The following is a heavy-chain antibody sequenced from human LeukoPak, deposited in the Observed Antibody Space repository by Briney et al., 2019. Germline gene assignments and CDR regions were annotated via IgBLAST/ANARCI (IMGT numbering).Heavy chain of an antibody. CDR2: IAYDGKTT. D-gene: IGHD2-2*01. Sequence: GGSLRLSCAASGFTFSTYGTHWVRQAPGKGLEWVAVIAYDGKTTYYADSVKGRFTISRDNSKNTVYLQMNSLRSEDTGLYYCAKVRGVVPAAIFDYWGQGTLVTVSS. J-gene: IGHJ4*02. CDR1: GFTFSTYG. CDR3: AKVRGVVPAAIFDY. V-gene: IGHV3-30*18.